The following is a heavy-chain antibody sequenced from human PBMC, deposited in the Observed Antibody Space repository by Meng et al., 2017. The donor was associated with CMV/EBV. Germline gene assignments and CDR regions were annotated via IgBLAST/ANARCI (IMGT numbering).Heavy chain of an antibody. CDR3: ARSQRDYFDY. V-gene: IGHV3-30*04. CDR1: GFTFSSYA. J-gene: IGHJ4*02. Sequence: GESLKISCAASGFTFSSYAMHWVRQAPGKGLEWVAVISYDGSNKYYADSVKGRFTISRDNSKNTLYLQMNSLRAEDTAVYYCARSQRDYFDYWGQGTLVTVSS. CDR2: ISYDGSNK.